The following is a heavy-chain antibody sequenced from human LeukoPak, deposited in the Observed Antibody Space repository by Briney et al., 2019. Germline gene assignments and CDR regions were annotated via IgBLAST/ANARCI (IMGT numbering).Heavy chain of an antibody. J-gene: IGHJ6*03. CDR2: ISSSSSYI. V-gene: IGHV3-21*01. Sequence: GGSLRLSCAASGFTFSSYSMNWVRQAPGKGLEWVSSISSSSSYIYYADSVKGRLTISRDNAKNSLYLQMNSLRAEDTAVYYCARVPSGSYLNYYMDVWGKGTTVTVSS. D-gene: IGHD1-26*01. CDR1: GFTFSSYS. CDR3: ARVPSGSYLNYYMDV.